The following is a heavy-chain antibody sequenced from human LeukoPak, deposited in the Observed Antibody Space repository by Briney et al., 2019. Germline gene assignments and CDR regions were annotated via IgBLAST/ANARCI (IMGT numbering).Heavy chain of an antibody. CDR3: AREHKSIAVADPLDY. D-gene: IGHD6-19*01. J-gene: IGHJ4*02. CDR2: ISAYNGNT. Sequence: EASVKVSCKASGYTFTSYGISWVRQAPGQGLEWMGWISAYNGNTNYAQKLQGRVTMTTDTSTSTAYMELRSLRSDDTAVYYCAREHKSIAVADPLDYWGRGTLVTVSS. V-gene: IGHV1-18*01. CDR1: GYTFTSYG.